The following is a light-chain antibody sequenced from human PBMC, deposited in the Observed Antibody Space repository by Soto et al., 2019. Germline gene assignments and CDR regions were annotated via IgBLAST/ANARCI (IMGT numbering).Light chain of an antibody. V-gene: IGKV1-5*01. CDR3: KQYESYSPIT. CDR1: QSIRSW. J-gene: IGKJ4*01. CDR2: DAY. Sequence: DIQMTQSPSILSASVGDRVTITCRASQSIRSWLAWYQQKPGKAPKLLIYDAYSLESGVPSRCSGSRYGTEFTLPIAGLQPEAFATYYFKQYESYSPITFGGGTKVEIK.